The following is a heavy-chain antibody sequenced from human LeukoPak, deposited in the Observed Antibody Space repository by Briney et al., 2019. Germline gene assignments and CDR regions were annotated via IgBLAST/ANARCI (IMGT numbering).Heavy chain of an antibody. D-gene: IGHD6-13*01. CDR3: AREYSSSWYYFDY. CDR1: GGSISSGGYY. CDR2: IYYSGST. Sequence: SETLSLTCTVSGGSISSGGYYWSWIRQLPGKGLEGIGYIYYSGSTYYNPSLKSRVTISVDTSKNQFSLKLSSVTAADTAVYYCAREYSSSWYYFDYWGQGTLVTVSS. J-gene: IGHJ4*02. V-gene: IGHV4-31*03.